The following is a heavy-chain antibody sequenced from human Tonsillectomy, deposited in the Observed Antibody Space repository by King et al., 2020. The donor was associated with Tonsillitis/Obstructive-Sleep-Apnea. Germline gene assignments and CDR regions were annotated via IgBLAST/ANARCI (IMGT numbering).Heavy chain of an antibody. Sequence: QMQLQESGPGLVKPSETLSLTCSVSGGSIRSSSYYWGWIRQPPGKGLEWIGSISYSGGTYYNPSLKSRVTTSVDTSKNQFSLKLRSVTASDTAFYDCARSIVVRTHDRWGQGTLVTVSS. CDR2: ISYSGGT. CDR3: ARSIVVRTHDR. J-gene: IGHJ5*02. V-gene: IGHV4-39*01. D-gene: IGHD1-26*01. CDR1: GGSIRSSSYY.